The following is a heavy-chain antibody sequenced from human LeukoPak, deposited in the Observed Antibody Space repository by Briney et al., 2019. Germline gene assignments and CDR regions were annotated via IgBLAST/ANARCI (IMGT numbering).Heavy chain of an antibody. CDR1: GFAFSRSW. Sequence: GGSLRLSCAASGFAFSRSWMTWIRQAPGKGLELVANIKEDGGRENFASSVKGRFTISRDNAKDSLYLQMNNLRVEDTAVFYCARDGGYSAFDYWAREPWSPSPQ. CDR2: IKEDGGRE. J-gene: IGHJ4*02. D-gene: IGHD1-26*01. CDR3: ARDGGYSAFDY. V-gene: IGHV3-7*01.